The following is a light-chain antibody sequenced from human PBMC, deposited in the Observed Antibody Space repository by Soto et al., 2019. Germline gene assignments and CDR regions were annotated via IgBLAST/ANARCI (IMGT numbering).Light chain of an antibody. CDR2: GAS. J-gene: IGKJ2*01. CDR1: QSVAND. V-gene: IGKV3-15*01. Sequence: EIVMTQSPATLSVSPGERATLSCRASQSVANDLAWYQHKPGQAPRLLTHGASTRATGIPARFSGVGSGTEFTLTISSLQSEDFAVYYCLQHNTYPYTFGQGTKLEIK. CDR3: LQHNTYPYT.